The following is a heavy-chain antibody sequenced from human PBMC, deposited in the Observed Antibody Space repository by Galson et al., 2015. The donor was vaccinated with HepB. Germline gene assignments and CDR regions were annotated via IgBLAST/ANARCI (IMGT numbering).Heavy chain of an antibody. D-gene: IGHD3-9*01. J-gene: IGHJ3*02. V-gene: IGHV1-46*03. CDR1: GYTFTSYY. CDR2: INPSGGST. CDR3: ASPRPVYDVLTGYRNDAFDI. Sequence: SVKVSCKASGYTFTSYYMHWVRQAPGQGLEWMGIINPSGGSTSYAQKFQGRVTMTRDTSTSTVYMELSSLRSEDTAVYYCASPRPVYDVLTGYRNDAFDIWGQGTMVTVSS.